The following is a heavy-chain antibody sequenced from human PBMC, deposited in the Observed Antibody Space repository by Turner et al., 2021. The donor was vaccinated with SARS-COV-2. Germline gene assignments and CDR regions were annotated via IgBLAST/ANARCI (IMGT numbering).Heavy chain of an antibody. CDR2: IYYSGST. D-gene: IGHD3-22*01. CDR1: GGSISSSSYY. CDR3: ARLDYDSSGYYSSGFDY. Sequence: QLQLQESGPALVKPSETLSLTCTVSGGSISSSSYYWGWIRQPPGKGLEWIGSIYYSGSTYYNPSLKSRVTISVDTSKNQFYLKLSSVTAADTAVYYCARLDYDSSGYYSSGFDYWGQGTLVTVSS. V-gene: IGHV4-39*01. J-gene: IGHJ4*02.